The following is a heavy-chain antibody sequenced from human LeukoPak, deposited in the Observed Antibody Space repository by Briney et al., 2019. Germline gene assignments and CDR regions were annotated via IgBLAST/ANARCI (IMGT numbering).Heavy chain of an antibody. CDR3: ARYGGPYYYYGMDV. D-gene: IGHD3-16*01. CDR1: GGSISSYY. Sequence: PSETLSLTCTASGGSISSYYWSWIRQPPGKGLEWIGYIYYGGSTNYNPSLKSRVTISVDTSKNQFSLKLSSVTAADTAVYYCARYGGPYYYYGMDVWGKGTTVTVSS. V-gene: IGHV4-59*01. J-gene: IGHJ6*04. CDR2: IYYGGST.